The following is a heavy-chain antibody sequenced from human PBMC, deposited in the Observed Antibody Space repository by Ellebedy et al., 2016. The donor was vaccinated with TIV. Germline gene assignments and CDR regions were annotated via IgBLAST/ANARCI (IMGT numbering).Heavy chain of an antibody. CDR2: INPSGVNT. Sequence: AASVKVSCKASGYTFTSYYIHWVRQAPGQGLEWMGIINPSGVNTIYAQKFQGRVTMTRNTSTSTVYMELSSLKSEDTAVYYCARDFTFGLAWFDYWGQGTLVTVSS. CDR1: GYTFTSYY. V-gene: IGHV1-46*01. D-gene: IGHD3/OR15-3a*01. CDR3: ARDFTFGLAWFDY. J-gene: IGHJ4*02.